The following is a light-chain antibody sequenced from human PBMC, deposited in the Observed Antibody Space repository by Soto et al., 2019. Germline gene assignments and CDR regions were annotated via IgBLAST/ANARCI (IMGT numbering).Light chain of an antibody. J-gene: IGKJ2*01. CDR1: QSISSY. V-gene: IGKV1-39*01. CDR3: QQSYSTVSYT. CDR2: AAS. Sequence: DIQMTQSPSSLSASVGDRVTITCRASQSISSYLNWYQQKPGKAPKLLISAASSLQSGVPSRFSGSGSGTDFTLTISSLQPEDFATYYCQQSYSTVSYTFGQGTKVDIK.